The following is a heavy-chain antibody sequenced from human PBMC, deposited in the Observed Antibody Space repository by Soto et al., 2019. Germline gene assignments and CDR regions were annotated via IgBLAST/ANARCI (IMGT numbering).Heavy chain of an antibody. CDR1: GGSISSGDYY. V-gene: IGHV4-30-4*01. CDR3: ARARSYWGGSGDFDY. D-gene: IGHD7-27*01. CDR2: IYYSGST. J-gene: IGHJ4*02. Sequence: PSETLSLTCTVSGGSISSGDYYWSWIRQPPGKGLEWIGYIYYSGSTYYNPSLKSRVTISVDTSKNQFSLKLSSVTAADTAVYYCARARSYWGGSGDFDYWGQGTLVTVSS.